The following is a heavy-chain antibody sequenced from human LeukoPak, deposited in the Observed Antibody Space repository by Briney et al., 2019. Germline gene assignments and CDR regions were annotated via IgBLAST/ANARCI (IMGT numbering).Heavy chain of an antibody. CDR1: GGSISSSNW. CDR3: ASHIVVVPAATRAGHYSYGMDV. V-gene: IGHV4-4*02. Sequence: TSETLSLTCAVSGGSISSSNWWSWVRQPSGKGLEWIGEIYHSGSTNYNPSLKSRVTISVDTSKNQFSLKLSSVTAADTAVYYCASHIVVVPAATRAGHYSYGMDVWGQGTTVTVSS. CDR2: IYHSGST. D-gene: IGHD2-2*01. J-gene: IGHJ6*02.